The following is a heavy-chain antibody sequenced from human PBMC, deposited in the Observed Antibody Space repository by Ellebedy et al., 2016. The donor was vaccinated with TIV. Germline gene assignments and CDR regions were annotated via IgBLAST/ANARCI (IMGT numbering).Heavy chain of an antibody. J-gene: IGHJ4*02. D-gene: IGHD6-13*01. CDR1: GFTFSSYA. CDR3: APASAAAAAHFEY. Sequence: GGSLRLSXSVSGFTFSSYAMTWVRQAPGKGLEWISSISGSGDITYYADSVKGRFTISRDNFKDTLFLQLNSLRVEDAAVYYCAPASAAAAAHFEYWGQGTLVTVSS. V-gene: IGHV3-23*01. CDR2: ISGSGDIT.